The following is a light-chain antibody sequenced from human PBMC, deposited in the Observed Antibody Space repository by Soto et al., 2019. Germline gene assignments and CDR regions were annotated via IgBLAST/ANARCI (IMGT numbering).Light chain of an antibody. CDR1: QSVSSN. V-gene: IGKV3-15*01. CDR3: QQYNNWPPLT. Sequence: ERIMTQSPATLSVPPGESATLTCRASQSVSSNLAWYQQKPGQAPRLLIYGVSTRATGIPARFSGSGSETKFTLTISSLQSEDFAVYYCQQYNNWPPLTFGGGTKVDI. CDR2: GVS. J-gene: IGKJ4*01.